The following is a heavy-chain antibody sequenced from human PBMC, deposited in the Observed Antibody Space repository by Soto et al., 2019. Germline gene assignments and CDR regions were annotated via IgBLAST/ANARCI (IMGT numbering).Heavy chain of an antibody. V-gene: IGHV4-61*01. Sequence: QVQLQESGPGLVKPSETLSLTCTVSGGSVSSGSYYWSWIRQPPGKGLEWIGYIYYSGSTNYNPSLMSRVTISVDTSKNQFSLKLSSVTAADTAVYYCASSSDYVWGSYSAFDYWGQGTLVTVSS. D-gene: IGHD3-16*01. J-gene: IGHJ4*02. CDR2: IYYSGST. CDR3: ASSSDYVWGSYSAFDY. CDR1: GGSVSSGSYY.